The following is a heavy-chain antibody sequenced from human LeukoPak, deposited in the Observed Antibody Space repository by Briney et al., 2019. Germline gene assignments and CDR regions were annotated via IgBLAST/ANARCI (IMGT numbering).Heavy chain of an antibody. J-gene: IGHJ3*02. Sequence: PGGSLRLSCAASGFTFSDYTMSWVRQAPGKGLEWVSVIYSGGGPYYADSVKGRFTISRDDSKNTLYLQMNSLRGEDTAVYYCARGGALDIWGQGTTVTVSS. V-gene: IGHV3-53*01. CDR3: ARGGALDI. CDR2: IYSGGGP. CDR1: GFTFSDYT.